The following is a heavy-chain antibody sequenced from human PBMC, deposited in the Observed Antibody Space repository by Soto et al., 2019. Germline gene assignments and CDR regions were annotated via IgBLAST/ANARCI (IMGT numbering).Heavy chain of an antibody. CDR2: IYHSGST. V-gene: IGHV4-4*02. CDR1: GGSISSRKW. Sequence: PSETLSLTCAVSGGSISSRKWWSWVRQPPGKGLEWIGEIYHSGSTNYNPSLKSRVTISVDTSKNQFSLKLSSVTAADTAVYYCARAYYYDSSGYPHYFDYWGQGTLVTVSS. CDR3: ARAYYYDSSGYPHYFDY. J-gene: IGHJ4*02. D-gene: IGHD3-22*01.